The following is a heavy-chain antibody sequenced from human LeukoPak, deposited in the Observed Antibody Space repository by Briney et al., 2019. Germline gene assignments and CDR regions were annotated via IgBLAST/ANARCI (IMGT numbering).Heavy chain of an antibody. V-gene: IGHV7-4-1*02. CDR2: INTNTGNP. CDR3: ASLDTAHTPYYYYYYMDV. Sequence: ASVKVSCKASGYTFTSYAMNWVRQAPGQGLEWMGWINTNTGNPTYAQGFTGRFVFSLDTSVSTAYLQISSLKAEDTAVYYCASLDTAHTPYYYYYYMDVWGKGTAVTVSS. CDR1: GYTFTSYA. J-gene: IGHJ6*03. D-gene: IGHD5-18*01.